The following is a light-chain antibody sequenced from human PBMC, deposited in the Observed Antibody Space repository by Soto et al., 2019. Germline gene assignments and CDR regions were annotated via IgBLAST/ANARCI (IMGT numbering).Light chain of an antibody. CDR2: KAS. CDR1: QSISSW. V-gene: IGKV1-5*03. Sequence: DIQMSLSPSSLSASVGDRVTITCLASQSISSWLSWYQQKPVKAPKLLIYKASTLKSGVPSRFSGSGSGTEFTLTISSLQPDDFATYYCQHYNSYSEAFGQGTKVDIK. J-gene: IGKJ1*01. CDR3: QHYNSYSEA.